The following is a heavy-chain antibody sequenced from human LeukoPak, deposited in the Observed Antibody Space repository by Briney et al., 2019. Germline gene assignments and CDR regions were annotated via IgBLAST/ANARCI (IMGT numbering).Heavy chain of an antibody. V-gene: IGHV1-2*02. CDR3: ARANWFDP. CDR2: INPNSGGT. Sequence: GASVKVSCKASGGTFSSYAISWVRQAPGQGLEWMGWINPNSGGTNYAQKFQSRVTMTRDTSISTAYMELSRLRSDDTAVYYCARANWFDPWGQGTLVTVSS. CDR1: GGTFSSYA. J-gene: IGHJ5*02.